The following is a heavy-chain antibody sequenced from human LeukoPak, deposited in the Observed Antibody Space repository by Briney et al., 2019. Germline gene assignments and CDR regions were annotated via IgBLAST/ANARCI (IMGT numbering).Heavy chain of an antibody. CDR2: IWYDGSDK. CDR3: ARTSYDYVWGSYRLFDY. CDR1: GLTFSSYG. J-gene: IGHJ4*02. D-gene: IGHD3-16*02. V-gene: IGHV3-33*01. Sequence: GGSLRLSCAASGLTFSSYGMHWVRQAPGKGLEWVALIWYDGSDKYYADSVKGRFTISRDNSKNKLYLQMNSLRSEDTAVYYCARTSYDYVWGSYRLFDYWGQGTLVTVSS.